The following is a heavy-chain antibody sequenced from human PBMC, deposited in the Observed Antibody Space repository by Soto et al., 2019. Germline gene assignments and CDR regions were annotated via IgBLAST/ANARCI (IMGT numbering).Heavy chain of an antibody. CDR2: INHSGST. D-gene: IGHD3-22*01. CDR1: GESFSGYY. V-gene: IGHV4-34*01. CDR3: ARAPRSGYYYGDY. Sequence: SATLFLTCDVYGESFSGYYRSSIRQPPGKGLEWIGEINHSGSTNYNASLKSRVTISVDTPKNQFYLKLSSVTAADTAVYYWARAPRSGYYYGDYWGQGTLVTVSS. J-gene: IGHJ4*02.